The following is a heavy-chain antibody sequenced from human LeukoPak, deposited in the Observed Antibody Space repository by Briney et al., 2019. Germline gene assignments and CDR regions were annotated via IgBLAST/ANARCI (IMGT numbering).Heavy chain of an antibody. D-gene: IGHD6-13*01. J-gene: IGHJ4*02. CDR1: GYTFTAHY. CDR2: ISAYNGNT. CDR3: ARGIKLVHDY. V-gene: IGHV1-18*04. Sequence: ASVTVSCMASGYTFTAHYMHWVRQAPGQGLEWMGWISAYNGNTNYAQTLQGRVTITTDTSTSTAYMELRSLRSDDTAVYYCARGIKLVHDYWGQGTLVTVSS.